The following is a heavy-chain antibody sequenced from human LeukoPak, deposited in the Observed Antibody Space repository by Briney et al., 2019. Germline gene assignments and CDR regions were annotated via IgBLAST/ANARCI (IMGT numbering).Heavy chain of an antibody. CDR2: ISASKGNT. Sequence: ASVKVSCTASGYTFTSSAITWVRQAPGQGLEWVGWISASKGNTNYAQKLQGRVTMTTDTSTTTAYMELRSLRSDDTAVYYCARVRLDNTMNFDYWGQGTLVTVSS. V-gene: IGHV1-18*01. CDR1: GYTFTSSA. D-gene: IGHD3-22*01. CDR3: ARVRLDNTMNFDY. J-gene: IGHJ4*02.